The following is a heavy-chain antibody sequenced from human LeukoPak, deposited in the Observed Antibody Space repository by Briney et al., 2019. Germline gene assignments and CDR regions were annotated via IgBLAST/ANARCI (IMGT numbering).Heavy chain of an antibody. D-gene: IGHD1-26*01. J-gene: IGHJ4*02. Sequence: GGSLRLTCAASGFTFDDYAMHWVRQAPGKGLEWVSLISGDGGSTYYADSVKGRFTISRDNSKNSLYLQMNSLRTEDTALYYCAVTFHSGSYYAFDYWGQGTLVTVSS. CDR3: AVTFHSGSYYAFDY. CDR1: GFTFDDYA. CDR2: ISGDGGST. V-gene: IGHV3-43*02.